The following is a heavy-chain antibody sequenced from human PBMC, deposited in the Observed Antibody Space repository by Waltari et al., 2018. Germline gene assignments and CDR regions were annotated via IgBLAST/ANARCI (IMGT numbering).Heavy chain of an antibody. D-gene: IGHD2-2*01. CDR2: IDSGGVT. CDR3: ASCSRSSCYQGGFDY. V-gene: IGHV3-53*01. J-gene: IGHJ4*02. CDR1: GPSASRTY. Sequence: EVQLVESGGVLVQPGGSLRRSCVASGPSASRTYMSWCRQGPGRGLEWASVIDSGGVTSYADSVKGRFTISRDHSKNALYLQMSSLRAEDTAVYFCASCSRSSCYQGGFDYWGQGTLVTFTS.